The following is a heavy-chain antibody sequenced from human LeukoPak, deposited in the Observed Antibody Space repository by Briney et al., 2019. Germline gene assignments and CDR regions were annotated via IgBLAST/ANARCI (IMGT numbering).Heavy chain of an antibody. V-gene: IGHV3-7*03. CDR2: TKQDESEK. D-gene: IGHD6-13*01. CDR1: GFTFSSYW. J-gene: IGHJ5*02. Sequence: GGSLRLSCAASGFTFSSYWMSWVRQAPGKGLEWVANTKQDESEKYYVDSVKGRFSISRDNAKNSLYLQMNSLRAEDTAVYYCARGPVAAAGTTPFWFDPWGQGTLVTVSS. CDR3: ARGPVAAAGTTPFWFDP.